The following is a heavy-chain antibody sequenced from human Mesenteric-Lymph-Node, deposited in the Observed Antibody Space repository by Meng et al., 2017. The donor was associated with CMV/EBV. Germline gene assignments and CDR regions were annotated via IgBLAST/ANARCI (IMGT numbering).Heavy chain of an antibody. CDR1: GGTFSSYA. V-gene: IGHV1-69*10. CDR3: ARHPAATSENFRFYGMDV. Sequence: SVKVSCKASGGTFSSYAISWVRQAPGQGLEWMGGIIPILGIANYAQKFQGRVTITADKSISTAYLQWSSLKASDTAMCYCARHPAATSENFRFYGMDVWGQGTTVTVSS. J-gene: IGHJ6*02. CDR2: IIPILGIA. D-gene: IGHD6-13*01.